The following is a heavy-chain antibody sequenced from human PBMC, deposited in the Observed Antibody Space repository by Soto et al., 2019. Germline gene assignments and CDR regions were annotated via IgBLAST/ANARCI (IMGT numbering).Heavy chain of an antibody. Sequence: GGSLRLSCAASGFTFSSYSMNWVRQAPGKGLEWVSSISSSSSYIYYADSVKGRFTISRDNAKNSLYLQMNSLRAEDTAVYYCARDHVSGSFNWFDPWGQGTLDTVSS. CDR1: GFTFSSYS. J-gene: IGHJ5*02. D-gene: IGHD1-26*01. V-gene: IGHV3-21*01. CDR3: ARDHVSGSFNWFDP. CDR2: ISSSSSYI.